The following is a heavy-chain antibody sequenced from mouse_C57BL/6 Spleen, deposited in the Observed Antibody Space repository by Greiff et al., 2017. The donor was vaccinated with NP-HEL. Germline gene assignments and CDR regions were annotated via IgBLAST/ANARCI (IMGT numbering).Heavy chain of an antibody. D-gene: IGHD6-1*01. Sequence: QVQLQQPGAELVKPGASVKLSCKASGYTFTSYWMHWVKQRPGQGLEWIGMIHPNSGSTNYNEKFKSKATLTVDKSSSTSYMQLSSLTSEDSAVYYCARSHNGAWFAYWGQGTLVTVSA. CDR1: GYTFTSYW. J-gene: IGHJ3*01. CDR3: ARSHNGAWFAY. V-gene: IGHV1-64*01. CDR2: IHPNSGST.